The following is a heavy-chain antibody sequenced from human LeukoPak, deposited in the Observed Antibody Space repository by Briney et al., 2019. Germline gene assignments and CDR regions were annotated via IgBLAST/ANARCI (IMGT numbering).Heavy chain of an antibody. CDR1: GYTLTELS. CDR2: INPDNADT. V-gene: IGHV1-2*02. Sequence: ASVKVSFEVSGYTLTELSTHWVRQAPGQGLEWMGSINPDNADTNYAQNFQGRVTMTRDTSLNAAYMDLSRLRSDDTAVYYCAIMGATSDMWGQGTMVTVSS. J-gene: IGHJ3*02. D-gene: IGHD1-26*01. CDR3: AIMGATSDM.